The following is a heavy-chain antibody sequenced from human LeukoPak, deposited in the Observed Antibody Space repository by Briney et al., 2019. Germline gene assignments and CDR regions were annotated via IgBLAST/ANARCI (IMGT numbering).Heavy chain of an antibody. CDR2: ISFDGSAK. CDR3: AKNLGYCSSTSCSAPNYYMDV. D-gene: IGHD2-2*01. Sequence: GGSLRLSCAASGFTFSNYGMHWVRQAPGKGLEWVSVISFDGSAKYYADSVKGRFTISRDNSKNTLYLQMTSLRAEDTAVYYCAKNLGYCSSTSCSAPNYYMDVWGKGTTVTVSS. CDR1: GFTFSNYG. V-gene: IGHV3-30*18. J-gene: IGHJ6*03.